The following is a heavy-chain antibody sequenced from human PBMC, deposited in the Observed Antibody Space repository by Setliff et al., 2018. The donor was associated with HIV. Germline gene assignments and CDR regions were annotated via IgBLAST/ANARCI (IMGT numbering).Heavy chain of an antibody. CDR3: ARDRYYDSSGYYWFDAFDI. D-gene: IGHD3-22*01. CDR1: GYTFTGYY. J-gene: IGHJ3*02. CDR2: INPKSGGT. Sequence: ASVKVSCKSSGYTFTGYYMHWVRQAPGQGLEWMGWINPKSGGTNYAQKFQGRVTMTRDTSISTAYMELSRLRSDDTAVYYCARDRYYDSSGYYWFDAFDIWGQGTMVTVSS. V-gene: IGHV1-2*02.